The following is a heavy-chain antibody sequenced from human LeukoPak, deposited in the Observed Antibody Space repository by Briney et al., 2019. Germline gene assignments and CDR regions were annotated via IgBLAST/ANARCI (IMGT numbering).Heavy chain of an antibody. J-gene: IGHJ3*02. CDR1: GFTFSGYA. CDR3: AKGGYYYDRGDAFDI. CDR2: ISGSGGST. D-gene: IGHD3-22*01. V-gene: IGHV3-23*01. Sequence: PGGSLRLSCAASGFTFSGYAMSWVRQAPGKGLEWVSAISGSGGSTYYADSVKGRFTISRDNSKNTLYLQMNSLRAEDTAVYYCAKGGYYYDRGDAFDIWGQGTMVTVSS.